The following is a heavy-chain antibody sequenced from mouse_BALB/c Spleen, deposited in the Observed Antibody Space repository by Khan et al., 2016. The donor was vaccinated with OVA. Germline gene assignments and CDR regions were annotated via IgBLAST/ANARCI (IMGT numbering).Heavy chain of an antibody. J-gene: IGHJ3*01. CDR1: GYTFTNYW. V-gene: IGHV1S132*01. D-gene: IGHD2-1*01. CDR3: ARGYFGNYEFAY. CDR2: IFPGTGTT. Sequence: VQLQESGAELVKPGASVKLSCKTSGYTFTNYWIQWVKQRPGQGLGWIGQIFPGTGTTYSNENFKAKATLTGDTSSSTAYMHLSSLTSEDSAVYFCARGYFGNYEFAYWGQGALVTVSA.